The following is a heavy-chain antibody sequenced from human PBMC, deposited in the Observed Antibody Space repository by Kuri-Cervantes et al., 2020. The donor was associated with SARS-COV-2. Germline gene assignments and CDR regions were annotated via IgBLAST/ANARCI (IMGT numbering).Heavy chain of an antibody. Sequence: GESLKISCAASGFTFSSYGMHWVRQAPGKGLEWVAVIWYDGSNKYYADSVKGRFTISRDNSKNTLYLQMNSLRAEDTAVYYCARDYTRPITIFGVVTYMGTQGFDYWGQGTLVTVSS. D-gene: IGHD3-3*01. J-gene: IGHJ4*02. CDR3: ARDYTRPITIFGVVTYMGTQGFDY. V-gene: IGHV3-33*01. CDR2: IWYDGSNK. CDR1: GFTFSSYG.